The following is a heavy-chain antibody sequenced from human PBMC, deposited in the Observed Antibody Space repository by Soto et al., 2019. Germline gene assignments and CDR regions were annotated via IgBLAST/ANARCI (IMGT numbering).Heavy chain of an antibody. J-gene: IGHJ4*02. CDR3: ATGLNLPTPF. CDR1: GYTFTSYG. V-gene: IGHV1-18*01. Sequence: ASVKVSCKASGYTFTSYGISWVRQAPGQGLEWMGWISAYNGNTNYAQKLQGRVTMTEDTSTDTAYMELSSLRSEDTAVYYCATGLNLPTPFWGQGTLVTVSS. CDR2: ISAYNGNT. D-gene: IGHD2-2*01.